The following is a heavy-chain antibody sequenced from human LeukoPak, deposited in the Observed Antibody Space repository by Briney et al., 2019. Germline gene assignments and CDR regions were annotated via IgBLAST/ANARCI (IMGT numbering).Heavy chain of an antibody. J-gene: IGHJ4*02. CDR1: GFTFSSYE. CDR2: IRSSGYTI. CDR3: ARTVYIYGYYYFDY. D-gene: IGHD5-18*01. Sequence: GGSLRLSCAASGFTFSSYEMHWVPRAPGKARVGGSYIRSSGYTIYYADSVKGRFTISRDNAKNSLYLQMNSLRAEDTAVYYCARTVYIYGYYYFDYWGQGTLVTVSS. V-gene: IGHV3-48*03.